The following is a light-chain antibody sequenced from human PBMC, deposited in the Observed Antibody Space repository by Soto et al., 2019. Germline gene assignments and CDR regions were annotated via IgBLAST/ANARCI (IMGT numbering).Light chain of an antibody. J-gene: IGKJ5*01. CDR1: QSVSSH. V-gene: IGKV3-15*01. Sequence: IVMTQSPATLSVSPGEGATVSCRASQSVSSHLAWYQHKPGQAPRLLFYDASTRATGIPARFSGSGSGTEFTLTISSLQSEDFAVYYCQQYGYSPITFGQGTRLEIK. CDR2: DAS. CDR3: QQYGYSPIT.